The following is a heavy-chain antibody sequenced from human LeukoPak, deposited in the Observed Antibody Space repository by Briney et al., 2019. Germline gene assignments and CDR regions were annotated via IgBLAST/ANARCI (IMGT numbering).Heavy chain of an antibody. D-gene: IGHD3-10*01. CDR1: GFTFSSSG. Sequence: GGSLRLSCAASGFTFSSSGMHWVRQAPGKGLEWVSTVSDTTYYADSVRGRFTISRDDSKNTLYLQMDSLRAEDTAIYFCARSRGPGSHWFDPWGQGTLVTVSS. V-gene: IGHV3-23*01. CDR3: ARSRGPGSHWFDP. CDR2: VSDTT. J-gene: IGHJ5*02.